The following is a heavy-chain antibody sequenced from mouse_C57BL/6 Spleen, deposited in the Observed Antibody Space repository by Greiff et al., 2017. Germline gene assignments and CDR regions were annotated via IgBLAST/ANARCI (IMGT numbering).Heavy chain of an antibody. V-gene: IGHV1-64*01. CDR3: AFITTVVAGDD. J-gene: IGHJ2*01. Sequence: QVQLQQSGAELVKPGASVKLSCKASGYTFTSYWMHWVKQRPGQGLEWIGMIHPNSGSTNYNEKFKSKATLTVDKSSSTAYMQLSSLTSEDSAVYYCAFITTVVAGDDWGQGTTLTVSS. D-gene: IGHD1-1*01. CDR2: IHPNSGST. CDR1: GYTFTSYW.